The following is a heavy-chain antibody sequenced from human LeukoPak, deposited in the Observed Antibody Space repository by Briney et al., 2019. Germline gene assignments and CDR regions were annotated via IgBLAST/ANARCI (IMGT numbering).Heavy chain of an antibody. V-gene: IGHV4-61*01. D-gene: IGHD3-22*01. J-gene: IGHJ4*02. CDR2: IYDSGST. Sequence: SETLSLTCTVSGGSVSSGSYYWSWIRQPPGKGLEWIGYIYDSGSTNYNPSLKSRVTISVDTSMNQFSLKLSSVTAADTAVYYCARDPSGYFNYWGQGTLVTVSS. CDR1: GGSVSSGSYY. CDR3: ARDPSGYFNY.